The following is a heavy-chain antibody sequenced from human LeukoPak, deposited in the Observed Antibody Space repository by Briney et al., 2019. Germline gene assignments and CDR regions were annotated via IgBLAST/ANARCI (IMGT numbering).Heavy chain of an antibody. Sequence: VGSLRLSCAVSGVTLSNYGMSWVRQAPGKGLGWVAGISDSGGRTNYADSVKGRFTISRDSPKNTLYLQMTSLRAEDTAVYFCAKRGVVIRVILVGFHKEAYYFDSWGQGALVTVSS. CDR1: GVTLSNYG. V-gene: IGHV3-23*01. J-gene: IGHJ4*02. CDR3: AKRGVVIRVILVGFHKEAYYFDS. CDR2: ISDSGGRT. D-gene: IGHD3-22*01.